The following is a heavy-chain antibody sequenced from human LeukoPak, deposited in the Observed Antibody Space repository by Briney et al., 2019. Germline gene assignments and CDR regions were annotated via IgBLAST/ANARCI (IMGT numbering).Heavy chain of an antibody. CDR3: ARRYHYDTSAYYYGFNH. Sequence: ASVTVSYKVSGYTFTDYYMHWVRQAPGQGLEWMGWVNPHGGGTNYAQQFQGRVTMTRDTSFNTGYMEVSSLRSDDTAVYYCARRYHYDTSAYYYGFNHWGQGTLVTVSS. D-gene: IGHD3-22*01. V-gene: IGHV1-2*02. J-gene: IGHJ4*02. CDR2: VNPHGGGT. CDR1: GYTFTDYY.